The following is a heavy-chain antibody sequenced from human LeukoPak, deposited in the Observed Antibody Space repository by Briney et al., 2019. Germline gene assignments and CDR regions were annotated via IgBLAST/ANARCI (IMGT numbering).Heavy chain of an antibody. D-gene: IGHD1-14*01. CDR1: GYTFASYD. CDR3: ARVGMDY. CDR2: MNPNSGNT. Sequence: GASVKVSCKPSGYTFASYDINWVRQATGQGLEWMGWMNPNSGNTGYAQKLQGRVTMTTDTSTSTAYMELRSLRSDDTAVYYCARVGMDYWGQGTLVTVSS. J-gene: IGHJ4*02. V-gene: IGHV1-8*02.